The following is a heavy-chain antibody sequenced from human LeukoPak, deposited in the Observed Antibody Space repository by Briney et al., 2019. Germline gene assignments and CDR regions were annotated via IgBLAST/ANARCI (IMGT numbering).Heavy chain of an antibody. CDR1: GGSISSYY. V-gene: IGHV4-59*01. J-gene: IGHJ4*02. CDR3: ARVTYSKAFDY. CDR2: IYCSGST. D-gene: IGHD4-11*01. Sequence: SETLSLTCTVSGGSISSYYWSWIRQPPGKGLEWIGYIYCSGSTNYNPSLKSRVTISVDTSKNQFSLKLSSVTAADTAVYYCARVTYSKAFDYWGQGTLVTVSS.